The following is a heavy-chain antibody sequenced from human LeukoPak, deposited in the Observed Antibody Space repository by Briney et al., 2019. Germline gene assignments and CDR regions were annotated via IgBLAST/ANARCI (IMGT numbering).Heavy chain of an antibody. CDR3: ARPKVRGLNPDAFDI. J-gene: IGHJ3*02. CDR1: GYSFTGYW. CDR2: IYPVDSDT. Sequence: GGSLKISGKGSGYSFTGYWSSWVGRMPGKGWEWMGIIYPVDSDTRYRPSFQGQVTISADKSISTAYLQWSSLKASDTAMYYCARPKVRGLNPDAFDIWGQGTMVTASS. V-gene: IGHV5-51*02. D-gene: IGHD3-10*01.